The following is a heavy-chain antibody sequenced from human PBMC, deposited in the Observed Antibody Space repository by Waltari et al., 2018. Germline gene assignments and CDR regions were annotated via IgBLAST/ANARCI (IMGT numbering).Heavy chain of an antibody. CDR1: GLSFSTYT. D-gene: IGHD2-21*01. J-gene: IGHJ4*02. CDR3: TSGPNSGF. Sequence: EVQLVESGGGLVQPGGSMRLPCAASGLSFSTYTMNWVRQAPGRGLAWVSFISSGRGIIYYADSVKGRFTISRDKAKNPLFLQMSSLRDEDTAVYYCTSGPNSGFWGQGTLVTVSP. V-gene: IGHV3-48*02. CDR2: ISSGRGII.